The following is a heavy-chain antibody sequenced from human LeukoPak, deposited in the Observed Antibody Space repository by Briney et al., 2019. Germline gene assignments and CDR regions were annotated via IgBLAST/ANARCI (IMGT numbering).Heavy chain of an antibody. Sequence: ASVKVSCKASGYTFTSYDINWVRQATGQGLEWMGWMNPNSGNTGYAQKFQGRVTMTRNTPISTAYMELSSLRSEDTAVYYCARLRYFDWFHAFDIWGQGTMVTVSS. V-gene: IGHV1-8*01. CDR1: GYTFTSYD. D-gene: IGHD3-9*01. J-gene: IGHJ3*02. CDR2: MNPNSGNT. CDR3: ARLRYFDWFHAFDI.